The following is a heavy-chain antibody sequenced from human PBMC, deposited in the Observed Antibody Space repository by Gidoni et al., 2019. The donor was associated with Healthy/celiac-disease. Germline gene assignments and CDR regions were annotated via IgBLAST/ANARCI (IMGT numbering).Heavy chain of an antibody. CDR3: ARDTSPGSSLGY. J-gene: IGHJ4*02. D-gene: IGHD1-26*01. V-gene: IGHV3-48*01. CDR1: GFTFRSYS. CDR2: ISSSSSTI. Sequence: EVQLVESGGGLVQPGGSLRLSCAASGFTFRSYSMNWVRQAPGKWLEWVSYISSSSSTIYYADAVKGRFTISRDNAKNSLYLQMNSLRAEDTAVYYCARDTSPGSSLGYWGQGTLVTVSS.